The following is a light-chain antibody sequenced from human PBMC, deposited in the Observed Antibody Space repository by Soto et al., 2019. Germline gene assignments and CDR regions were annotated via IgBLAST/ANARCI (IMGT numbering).Light chain of an antibody. CDR2: GAS. CDR1: QSVSSNY. J-gene: IGKJ4*01. Sequence: EIVLTQSPGTLSLSPGDRATLSCRASQSVSSNYLAWYQQKPGQAPRLLIYGASSRATGIPDRFSGSGSGTDFILTISRLEPEDFAVYYCQQYGSSPLTFGGGTKVDIK. V-gene: IGKV3-20*01. CDR3: QQYGSSPLT.